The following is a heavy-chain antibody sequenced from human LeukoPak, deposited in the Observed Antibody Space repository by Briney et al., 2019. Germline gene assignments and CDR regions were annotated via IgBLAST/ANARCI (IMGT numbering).Heavy chain of an antibody. D-gene: IGHD3-22*01. CDR2: IYYSGST. CDR3: ARERSPYYYDSSGYYQTPAAFDI. Sequence: SETLSLTCTVSGGSISSYYCNWIRQPPRKGLELIGYIYYSGSTNYNPSLKSRVTISVDTSTNQFPLKLSSVTAADTAVYYCARERSPYYYDSSGYYQTPAAFDIWGQGTMVTVSS. V-gene: IGHV4-59*01. J-gene: IGHJ3*02. CDR1: GGSISSYY.